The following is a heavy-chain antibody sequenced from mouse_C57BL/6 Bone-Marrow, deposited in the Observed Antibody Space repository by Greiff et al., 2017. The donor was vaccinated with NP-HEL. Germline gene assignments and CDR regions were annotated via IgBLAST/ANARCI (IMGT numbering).Heavy chain of an antibody. J-gene: IGHJ3*01. V-gene: IGHV1-81*01. Sequence: QVQLQQSGAELARPGASVKLSCKASGYTFTSYGISWVKQRTGQGLEWIGEIYPRSGNTYYNEKFKGKATLTADKSSSTAYMALRSLTSEDSAVYFGARWSNWGFAYWGQGTLVTVSA. CDR2: IYPRSGNT. CDR3: ARWSNWGFAY. CDR1: GYTFTSYG. D-gene: IGHD4-1*01.